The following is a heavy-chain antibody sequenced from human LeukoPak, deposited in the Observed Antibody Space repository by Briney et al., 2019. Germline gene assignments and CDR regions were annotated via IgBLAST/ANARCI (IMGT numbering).Heavy chain of an antibody. D-gene: IGHD1-1*01. CDR3: ARAIAANDLYYYYGMDV. CDR2: ISAYNGNT. Sequence: ASVKVSCKAAGYTFTSYGTRWVRQAPGQGLEWMGWISAYNGNTNYAQKLQGRVTMTTDTSTSTAYMELRSLRSDDTAVYYCARAIAANDLYYYYGMDVWGQGTTVTVSS. J-gene: IGHJ6*02. CDR1: GYTFTSYG. V-gene: IGHV1-18*01.